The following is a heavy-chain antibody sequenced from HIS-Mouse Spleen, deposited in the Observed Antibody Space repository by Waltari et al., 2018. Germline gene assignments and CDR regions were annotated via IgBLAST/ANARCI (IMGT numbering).Heavy chain of an antibody. J-gene: IGHJ4*02. D-gene: IGHD1-26*01. Sequence: QVQLVESGGGVVQPGRSLRLSCAASGFTFGIYGMHWGRQAPGKGLEWVAVISNDGSNKYYADSVKGRFTISRDNSKNTLYLQMNSLRAEDTAVYYCAKDLSGSYYNYFDYWGQGTLVTVSS. V-gene: IGHV3-30*18. CDR3: AKDLSGSYYNYFDY. CDR2: ISNDGSNK. CDR1: GFTFGIYG.